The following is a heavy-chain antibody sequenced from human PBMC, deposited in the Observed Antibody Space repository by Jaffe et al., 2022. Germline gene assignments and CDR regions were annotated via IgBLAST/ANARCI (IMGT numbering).Heavy chain of an antibody. V-gene: IGHV3-30*02. CDR2: IRYDGSNK. CDR3: AKTISLYDSSGFFDY. D-gene: IGHD3-22*01. Sequence: QVQLVESGGGVVQPGGSLRLSCAASGFTFSSYGMHWVRQAPGKGLEWVAFIRYDGSNKYYADSVKGRFTISRDNSKNTLYLQMNSLRAEDTAVYYCAKTISLYDSSGFFDYWGQGTLVTVSS. J-gene: IGHJ4*02. CDR1: GFTFSSYG.